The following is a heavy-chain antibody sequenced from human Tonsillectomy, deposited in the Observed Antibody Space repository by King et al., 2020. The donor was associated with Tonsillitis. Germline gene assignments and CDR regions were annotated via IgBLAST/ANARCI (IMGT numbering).Heavy chain of an antibody. CDR3: ARSPCDQGAYFDY. CDR2: TSYDGSNK. J-gene: IGHJ4*02. D-gene: IGHD2-2*01. CDR1: GFTFSGYP. Sequence: VQLVESGGGVVQPGRSLRLSCAASGFTFSGYPLHWVRQAPGKGMEWVAVTSYDGSNKYYADSVKGRFTISRDNSKNTLYLQMHSLITEYTAVYYCARSPCDQGAYFDYWGQGTLVTVSS. V-gene: IGHV3-30-3*01.